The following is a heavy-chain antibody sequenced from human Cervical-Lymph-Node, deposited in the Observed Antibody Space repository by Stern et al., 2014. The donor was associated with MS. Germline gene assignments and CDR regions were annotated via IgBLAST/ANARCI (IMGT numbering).Heavy chain of an antibody. CDR2: ISYDGVNT. CDR1: GFTLSSYA. Sequence: QVQLVESGGGVVQPWGSLRLSCEASGFTLSSYARHWVRQAPGKGLECVAAISYDGVNTYYADAVRGRFTVSRDNSKNTLYLHMDRLRGDDTAFYYCSSPPPADYWGQGTLVTVSA. CDR3: SSPPPADY. V-gene: IGHV3-30-3*01. J-gene: IGHJ4*02.